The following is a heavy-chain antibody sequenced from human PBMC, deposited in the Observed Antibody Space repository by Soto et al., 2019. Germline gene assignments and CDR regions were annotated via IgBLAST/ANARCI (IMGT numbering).Heavy chain of an antibody. V-gene: IGHV4-34*01. J-gene: IGHJ4*02. D-gene: IGHD3-10*01. CDR3: ARELLWFGELLPGYYFDY. CDR1: GGSFSGYY. CDR2: INHSGGT. Sequence: TLSLTCAVYGGSFSGYYWSWIRQPPGKGLEWIGEINHSGGTNYNPSLKSRVTISVDTSKNQFSLKLSSVTAADTAVYYCARELLWFGELLPGYYFDYWGQGTLVTVSS.